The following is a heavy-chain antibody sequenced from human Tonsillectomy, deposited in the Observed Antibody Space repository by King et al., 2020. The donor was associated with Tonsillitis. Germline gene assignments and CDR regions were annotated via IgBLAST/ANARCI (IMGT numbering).Heavy chain of an antibody. CDR3: ARDPWGVGGTYRDY. Sequence: VQLVESGSELKKPGASVKVSCKTSGYIFTNYAMNWVRQAPGQGLEWMGWINTITGNPTYAQGFTGRFVFSLDTSVSTAYLQISSLKAEDTAVYYCARDPWGVGGTYRDYWGQGTLVTVSS. CDR1: GYIFTNYA. J-gene: IGHJ4*02. V-gene: IGHV7-4-1*02. D-gene: IGHD1-26*01. CDR2: INTITGNP.